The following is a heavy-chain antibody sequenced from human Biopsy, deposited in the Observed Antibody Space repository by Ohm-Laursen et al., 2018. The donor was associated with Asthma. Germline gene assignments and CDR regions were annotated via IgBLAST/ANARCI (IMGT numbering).Heavy chain of an antibody. CDR3: ARGYSGSDRIVYYYSGLEV. V-gene: IGHV1-69*13. J-gene: IGHJ6*02. CDR1: GDSFSNYA. D-gene: IGHD5-12*01. CDR2: LIPVLGTP. Sequence: ASVKVSCKASGDSFSNYAISWVRQAPGQGLEWMGGLIPVLGTPDHTQMFEGRVTITADESTSTAYMELSSLSSEDAAVYYCARGYSGSDRIVYYYSGLEVWGQGTTVTVSS.